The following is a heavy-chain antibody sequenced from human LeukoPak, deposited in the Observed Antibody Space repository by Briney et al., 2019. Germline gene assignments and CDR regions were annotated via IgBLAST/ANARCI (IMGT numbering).Heavy chain of an antibody. Sequence: GGSLRLSCAASGFTFSSYWMSWVRQAPGKGLEWVANIKQDGSEKYYVDSVKGRFTISRDNAKSSLYLQMNSLRAEDTAVYYCARDEPLVVVPAAVPIFDYWGQGTLVTVSS. D-gene: IGHD2-2*02. CDR2: IKQDGSEK. CDR1: GFTFSSYW. J-gene: IGHJ4*02. V-gene: IGHV3-7*01. CDR3: ARDEPLVVVPAAVPIFDY.